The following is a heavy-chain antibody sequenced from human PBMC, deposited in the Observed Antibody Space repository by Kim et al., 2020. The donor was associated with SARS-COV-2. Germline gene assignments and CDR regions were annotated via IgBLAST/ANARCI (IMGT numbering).Heavy chain of an antibody. CDR3: ARHVPGFVDTAIKYYFDY. Sequence: KSRVTISVDTSKNQVSLKLSSVTAADTAVYYCARHVPGFVDTAIKYYFDYWGQGTLVTVSS. V-gene: IGHV4-59*08. D-gene: IGHD5-18*01. J-gene: IGHJ4*02.